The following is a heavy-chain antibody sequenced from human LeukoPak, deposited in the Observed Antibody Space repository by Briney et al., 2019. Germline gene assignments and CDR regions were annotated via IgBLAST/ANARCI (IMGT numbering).Heavy chain of an antibody. CDR3: ARVVGGMTGADY. CDR1: GFTFSSYP. Sequence: PGGSLRLSCVASGFTFSSYPMIWVRQAPGKGLESVSYISDSGTVIHYADSVKGRFTLSRGNAKNSLNVQMNSLSAEDTAVYYCARVVGGMTGADYWGRGTLVTVSS. J-gene: IGHJ4*02. CDR2: ISDSGTVI. V-gene: IGHV3-48*04. D-gene: IGHD3-9*01.